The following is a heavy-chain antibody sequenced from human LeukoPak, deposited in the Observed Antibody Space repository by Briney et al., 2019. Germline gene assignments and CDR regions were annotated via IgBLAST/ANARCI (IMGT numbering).Heavy chain of an antibody. CDR3: ARGMDDFWSGYHLNDY. D-gene: IGHD3-3*01. J-gene: IGHJ4*02. CDR2: IKQDGSEK. Sequence: GGSLRLSCAASGFTFSSYWMSWVRQAPGKGLEWVANIKQDGSEKYYVDSVKGRFTISRDNAKNSLYLQMNSLRAEDTAVYYCARGMDDFWSGYHLNDYWGQGTLVTVSS. CDR1: GFTFSSYW. V-gene: IGHV3-7*01.